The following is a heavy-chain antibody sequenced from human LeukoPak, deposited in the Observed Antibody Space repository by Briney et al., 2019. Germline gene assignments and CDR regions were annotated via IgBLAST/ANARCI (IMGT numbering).Heavy chain of an antibody. V-gene: IGHV1-69*13. D-gene: IGHD1-26*01. Sequence: VASVKVSCKASGGTFSSYAISWVRQAPGQGLEWMGGIIPIFGTANYAQKFQGRVTITADESTSTAYMELSSLRSEDTAVYYCAREGVSGSYLGYWGQGTLVTVSS. CDR2: IIPIFGTA. J-gene: IGHJ4*02. CDR1: GGTFSSYA. CDR3: AREGVSGSYLGY.